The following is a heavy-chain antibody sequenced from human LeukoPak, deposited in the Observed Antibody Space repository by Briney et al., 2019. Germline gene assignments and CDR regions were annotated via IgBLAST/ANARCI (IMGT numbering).Heavy chain of an antibody. J-gene: IGHJ4*02. CDR1: GGSISSSSYY. Sequence: SETLPLTCTVSGGSISSSSYYWGWIRQPPRKGLEWIGSIYYSGSTYYNPSLKSRVTISVDTSKNQFSLKLSSVTAADTAVYYCARQVGATPFDYWGQGTLVTVSS. CDR2: IYYSGST. D-gene: IGHD1-26*01. V-gene: IGHV4-39*01. CDR3: ARQVGATPFDY.